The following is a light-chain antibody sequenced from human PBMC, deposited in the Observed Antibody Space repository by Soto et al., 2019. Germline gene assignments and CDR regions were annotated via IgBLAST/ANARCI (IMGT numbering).Light chain of an antibody. J-gene: IGKJ5*01. Sequence: EIVLTQSPATLSLSPGERATLSCGASQSVKNNYLAWYQQKPGLAPRALIFDASSRATGIPDRFSGSGSGKEFTPTITTLEPEDLELYYCKKYGTSPLTSGQGTRLDFK. CDR3: KKYGTSPLT. CDR1: QSVKNNY. CDR2: DAS. V-gene: IGKV3D-20*01.